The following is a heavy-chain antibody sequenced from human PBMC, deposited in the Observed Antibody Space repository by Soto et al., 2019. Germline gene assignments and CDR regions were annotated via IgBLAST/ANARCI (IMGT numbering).Heavy chain of an antibody. J-gene: IGHJ3*02. CDR3: ARHANTYIVVVPAGNAFDI. CDR2: IYPGDSDT. Sequence: PGESLKISCKGSGYSFTSYWIGWVRQMPGKGLEWMGIIYPGDSDTRYSPSFQGQVTISADKSISTAYLQWSSLKASDTAMYYCARHANTYIVVVPAGNAFDIWGQGTMVTVSS. D-gene: IGHD2-2*01. V-gene: IGHV5-51*01. CDR1: GYSFTSYW.